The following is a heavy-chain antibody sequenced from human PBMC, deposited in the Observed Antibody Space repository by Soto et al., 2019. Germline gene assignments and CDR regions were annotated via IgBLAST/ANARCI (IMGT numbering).Heavy chain of an antibody. Sequence: GGSLRLSCAASGFTFSSYAMSWVRQAPGKGLEWVSAISGSGGSTYYADSVKGRVTISRDNSKNTLYLQMNSLRAEDTAVYYCATSRDYYDSSGYRFGYWGQGTLVTVSS. CDR1: GFTFSSYA. J-gene: IGHJ4*02. D-gene: IGHD3-22*01. V-gene: IGHV3-23*01. CDR3: ATSRDYYDSSGYRFGY. CDR2: ISGSGGST.